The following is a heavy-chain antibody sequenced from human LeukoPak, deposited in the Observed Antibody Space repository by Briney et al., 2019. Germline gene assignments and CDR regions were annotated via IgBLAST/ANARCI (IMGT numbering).Heavy chain of an antibody. CDR3: TRLSVGTPPRPGDY. J-gene: IGHJ4*02. CDR1: GFTFSGSA. V-gene: IGHV3-73*01. Sequence: GGSRRLSCADSGFTFSGSAMHWVRQASGKGLEWVGRIRSKANSYATAYAASVKGRFTISRDDSKNTAYLQMNSLKTEDTAVYYCTRLSVGTPPRPGDYWGQGTLVTVSS. CDR2: IRSKANSYAT. D-gene: IGHD2-2*01.